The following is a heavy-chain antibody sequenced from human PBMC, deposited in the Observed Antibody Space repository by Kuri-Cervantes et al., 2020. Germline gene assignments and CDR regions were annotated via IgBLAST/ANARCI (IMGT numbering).Heavy chain of an antibody. CDR1: GFTVSSNY. CDR2: IYSGGST. D-gene: IGHD1-26*01. V-gene: IGHV3-66*01. Sequence: GESLKISCAASGFTVSSNYMSWVRQAPGKGLEWVSVIYSGGSTYYADSVKGRFTISRDNSKNTLYLQMNSLRAEDTAVYYCARGRPSGSYYAALYWGQGTLVTVSS. J-gene: IGHJ4*02. CDR3: ARGRPSGSYYAALY.